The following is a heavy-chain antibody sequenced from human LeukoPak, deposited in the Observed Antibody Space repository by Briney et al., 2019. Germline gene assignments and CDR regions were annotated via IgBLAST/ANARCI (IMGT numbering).Heavy chain of an antibody. Sequence: GGSLRLYCAASGFTVSSNYMSWVRQAPGKGLEWVSVIYSGGSTYYGDSVKGRFIISRDNSKNTLYLQMNSLRAEDTAVYYCARDYYDTSGLLWDAFDIWGQGTMVTVSS. J-gene: IGHJ3*02. D-gene: IGHD3-22*01. V-gene: IGHV3-66*01. CDR3: ARDYYDTSGLLWDAFDI. CDR1: GFTVSSNY. CDR2: IYSGGST.